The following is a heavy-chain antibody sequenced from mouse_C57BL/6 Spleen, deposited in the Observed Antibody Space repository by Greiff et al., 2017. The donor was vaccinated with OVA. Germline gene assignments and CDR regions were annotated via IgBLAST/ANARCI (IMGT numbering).Heavy chain of an antibody. CDR1: GYTFTSYW. J-gene: IGHJ4*01. CDR3: ARRRMYDYDFYAMDY. Sequence: QVQLQQPGAELVMPGASVKLSCKASGYTFTSYWMHWVKQRPGQGLEWIGEIDPSDSSNNYHQKFKGKTTLNVAKSSSTASMQLSILTSDDSAVYYCARRRMYDYDFYAMDYWGQGTSVTVSS. CDR2: IDPSDSSN. D-gene: IGHD2-4*01. V-gene: IGHV1-69*01.